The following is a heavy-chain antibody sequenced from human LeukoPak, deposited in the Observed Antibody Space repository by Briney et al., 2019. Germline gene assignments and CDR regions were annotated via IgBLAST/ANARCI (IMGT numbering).Heavy chain of an antibody. CDR3: AREEEIVVVPAAIWFDP. V-gene: IGHV1-69*04. J-gene: IGHJ5*02. CDR2: IIPILGIA. Sequence: ASVKVSCKASGGTFSSYTISWVRQAPGQGLEWMGRIIPILGIANYAQKFQGRVTITADKSTSTAYMELSSLRSEGTAVYYCAREEEIVVVPAAIWFDPWGQGTLVTVSS. D-gene: IGHD2-2*02. CDR1: GGTFSSYT.